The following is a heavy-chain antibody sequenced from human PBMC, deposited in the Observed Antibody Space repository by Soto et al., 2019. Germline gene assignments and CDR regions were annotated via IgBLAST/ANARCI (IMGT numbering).Heavy chain of an antibody. Sequence: QVQLQESGPELVKPSQTLSLTCTVSGGSISSGGYYWSWIRQQPGKGLEWIGYIYSSGSTYSNTSLKSRVTLSVDTYKNQFSLKLSSVTAADTAVYYCARAQGRYYDSSGYYAYDYWGQGTLVTVSS. J-gene: IGHJ4*02. CDR2: IYSSGST. D-gene: IGHD3-22*01. V-gene: IGHV4-31*03. CDR1: GGSISSGGYY. CDR3: ARAQGRYYDSSGYYAYDY.